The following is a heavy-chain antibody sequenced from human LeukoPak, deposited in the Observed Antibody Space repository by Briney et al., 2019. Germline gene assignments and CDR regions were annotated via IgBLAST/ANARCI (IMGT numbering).Heavy chain of an antibody. CDR2: INPSGGST. J-gene: IGHJ6*03. Sequence: ASVKVSCKASGYTFTSYYMHWVRQAPGQGLEWMGIINPSGGSTSYAQKFQGRVTMTRDTSTSTVYMELSSLRSEDTAVYYCARSPRSGYYYYYMDVWGKGTTVTVSS. D-gene: IGHD3-3*01. CDR1: GYTFTSYY. CDR3: ARSPRSGYYYYYMDV. V-gene: IGHV1-46*01.